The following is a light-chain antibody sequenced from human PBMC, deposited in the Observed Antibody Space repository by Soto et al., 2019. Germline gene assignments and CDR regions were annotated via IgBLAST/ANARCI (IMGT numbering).Light chain of an antibody. CDR2: DTS. CDR1: QDVGHY. CDR3: QQRSTWPPLT. Sequence: EIVLTQSPATLSASPGESAALSCRASQDVGHYVAWYRQIPGQAPRLLIYDTSNRAAGIPDRFRGSGSGTAFTLTISSLEPADFAVYYCQQRSTWPPLTFGGGTKVEIK. J-gene: IGKJ4*01. V-gene: IGKV3-11*01.